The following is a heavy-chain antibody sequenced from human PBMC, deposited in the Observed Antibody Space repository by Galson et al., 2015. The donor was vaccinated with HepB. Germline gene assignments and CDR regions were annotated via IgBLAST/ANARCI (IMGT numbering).Heavy chain of an antibody. Sequence: QSGAEVKKPGESLRISCKGSGYSFTSYWISWVRQMPGKGLEWMGRIDPSDSYTNYSPSFQGHVTISADKSISTAYLQWSSLKASDTAMYYCARQGGSYYLSHWFDPWGQGTLVTVSS. CDR3: ARQGGSYYLSHWFDP. J-gene: IGHJ5*02. D-gene: IGHD1-26*01. V-gene: IGHV5-10-1*01. CDR2: IDPSDSYT. CDR1: GYSFTSYW.